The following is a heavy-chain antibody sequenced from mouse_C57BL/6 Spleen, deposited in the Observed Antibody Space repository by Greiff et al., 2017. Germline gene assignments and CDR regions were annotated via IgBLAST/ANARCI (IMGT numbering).Heavy chain of an antibody. J-gene: IGHJ2*01. D-gene: IGHD2-3*01. V-gene: IGHV5-16*01. CDR3: ARVDGYYPYFDY. Sequence: EVMLVESEGGLVQPGSSMKLSCTASGFTFSDYYMAWVRQVPEKGLEWVANINYDGSSTYYLDSLKSRFIISRDNAKNILYLQMSSLKSEDTATYYCARVDGYYPYFDYWGQGTTLTVSS. CDR1: GFTFSDYY. CDR2: INYDGSST.